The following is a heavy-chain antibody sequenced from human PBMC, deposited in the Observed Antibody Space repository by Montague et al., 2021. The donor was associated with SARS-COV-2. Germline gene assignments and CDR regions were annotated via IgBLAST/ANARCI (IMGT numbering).Heavy chain of an antibody. CDR3: VRHPHYDGWNGAPDF. V-gene: IGHV4-59*08. CDR1: GVSFTDYY. CDR2: VFHNKGT. J-gene: IGHJ4*02. Sequence: SETLSLTCTVSGVSFTDYYWSWIRQPPGKGLEWVGEVFHNKGTNFNPSLKSRVAISVDTSKNQFSLRLTSVTAADTALYYYVRHPHYDGWNGAPDFWDQGTLVTVSS. D-gene: IGHD3/OR15-3a*01.